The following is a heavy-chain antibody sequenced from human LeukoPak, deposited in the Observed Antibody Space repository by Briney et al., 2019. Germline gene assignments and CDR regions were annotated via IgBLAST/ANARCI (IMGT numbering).Heavy chain of an antibody. D-gene: IGHD3-22*01. Sequence: SETLSLTCAVYGGSFSGYYWSWIRQPPGKGLEWIGEINHSGSTNYNPSLKSRVTISVDTSKNQFSLKLSSVTAADTAVYYCARERSSGYYIGRFDPWGQGTLVTVSS. CDR3: ARERSSGYYIGRFDP. J-gene: IGHJ5*02. CDR2: INHSGST. V-gene: IGHV4-34*01. CDR1: GGSFSGYY.